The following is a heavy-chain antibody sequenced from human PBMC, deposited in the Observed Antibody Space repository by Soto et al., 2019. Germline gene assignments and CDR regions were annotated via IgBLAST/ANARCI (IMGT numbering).Heavy chain of an antibody. D-gene: IGHD5-18*01. J-gene: IGHJ4*02. V-gene: IGHV4-39*01. Sequence: SETLSLTCTVSGGSISSSRCHWGWIRQPPGKGLEWIASIKYSGTTFYNPSLKSRVTLSVDTSKNQFALKLSSVTAADTAVYYCARTLYSYGPRFDYWGQGTLVTVSS. CDR2: IKYSGTT. CDR1: GGSISSSRCH. CDR3: ARTLYSYGPRFDY.